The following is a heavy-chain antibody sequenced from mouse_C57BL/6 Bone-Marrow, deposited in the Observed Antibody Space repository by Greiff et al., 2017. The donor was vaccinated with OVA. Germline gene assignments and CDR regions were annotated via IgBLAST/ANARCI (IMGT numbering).Heavy chain of an antibody. CDR3: ARDRDYYGSSPMDY. J-gene: IGHJ4*01. CDR1: GFTFSSSA. CDR2: ISDGGSYT. Sequence: EVQRVESGGGLVKPGGSLKLSCAASGFTFSSSAMSWVRQTPEKRLEWVATISDGGSYTSYPDNVKGRFTISRDNAKNNLYLQMSQLKSEDTAMYYGARDRDYYGSSPMDYWGQGTSVTVSS. D-gene: IGHD1-1*01. V-gene: IGHV5-4*01.